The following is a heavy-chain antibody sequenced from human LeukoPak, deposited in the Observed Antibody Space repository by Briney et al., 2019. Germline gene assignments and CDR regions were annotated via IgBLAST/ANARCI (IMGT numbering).Heavy chain of an antibody. D-gene: IGHD2-15*01. V-gene: IGHV4-59*01. J-gene: IGHJ4*02. CDR3: ARGYCSGGSCYWDY. CDR2: IYYSGST. CDR1: GGSISSYY. Sequence: SETLSLTCTVSGGSISSYYWSWIRQPPGKGLAWIGYIYYSGSTNYNPSLKSRVTISVDTSKNQFSLKLSSVTAADTAVYYCARGYCSGGSCYWDYWGQGTLVTVSS.